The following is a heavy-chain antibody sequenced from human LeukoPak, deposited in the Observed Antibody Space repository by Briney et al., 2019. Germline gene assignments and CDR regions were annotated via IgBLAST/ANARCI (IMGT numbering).Heavy chain of an antibody. CDR3: ARDLPLVVVPGCGMDV. CDR2: ISSSRGYT. J-gene: IGHJ6*02. CDR1: GFNFSSYS. V-gene: IGHV3-21*01. Sequence: GGSLRLSCAASGFNFSSYSLNWVRQAPGKGLEWVSSISSSRGYTFSADSVKGRFTVSRDNAKNSLYLQMTSLRAEDTAVYYCARDLPLVVVPGCGMDVWGQGTTVTVSS. D-gene: IGHD2-2*01.